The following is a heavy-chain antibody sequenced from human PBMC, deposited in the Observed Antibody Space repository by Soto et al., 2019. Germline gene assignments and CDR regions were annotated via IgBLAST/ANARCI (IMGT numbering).Heavy chain of an antibody. J-gene: IGHJ6*03. CDR1: GYTFTGYY. V-gene: IGHV1-2*04. CDR2: INPNSGGT. CDR3: ASFLCSPPPCYYMDF. Sequence: ASVKVSCKASGYTFTGYYMHWVRQAPGQGLEWMGWINPNSGGTNYAQKFQGWVTMTRDTSISTAYMELSRLRSDDTAVYYCASFLCSPPPCYYMDFWAQGSSVPVSS. D-gene: IGHD2-15*01.